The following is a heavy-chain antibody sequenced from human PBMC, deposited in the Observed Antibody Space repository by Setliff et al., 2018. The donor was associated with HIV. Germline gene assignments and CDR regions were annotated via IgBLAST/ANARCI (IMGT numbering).Heavy chain of an antibody. CDR2: INPSGGST. CDR3: ASPIRSRENLYYYGMDV. CDR1: GYTFTSYY. D-gene: IGHD2-2*01. J-gene: IGHJ6*02. V-gene: IGHV1-46*01. Sequence: GASVKVSCKASGYTFTSYYRHWVRQAPGQGLEWMGIINPSGGSTSYAQKFQGRVTMTRDTSTSTVYMELSSLRSEDTAVYYCASPIRSRENLYYYGMDVWGQGTTVTVSS.